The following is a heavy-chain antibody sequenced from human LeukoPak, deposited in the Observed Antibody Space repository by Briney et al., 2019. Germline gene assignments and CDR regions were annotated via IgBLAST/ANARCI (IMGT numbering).Heavy chain of an antibody. CDR2: ISSSSSYI. J-gene: IGHJ4*01. V-gene: IGHV3-21*01. Sequence: PGGSLRLSCPASGFTFSSYSMNWVRQAPGKGLEWVSSISSSSSYIYYPDSVKGRITLTRDNAKNSLYLQMNSLRAEDTAVYYCARSSSGLPVNWGQGTLVTVSS. D-gene: IGHD3-10*01. CDR1: GFTFSSYS. CDR3: ARSSSGLPVN.